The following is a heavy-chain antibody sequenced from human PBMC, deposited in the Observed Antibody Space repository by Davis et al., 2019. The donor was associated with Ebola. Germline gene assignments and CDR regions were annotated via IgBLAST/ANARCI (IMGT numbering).Heavy chain of an antibody. D-gene: IGHD3-9*01. V-gene: IGHV4-59*01. J-gene: IGHJ4*02. CDR2: IYYSGST. CDR1: GGSISSYY. Sequence: MPSETLSLTCTVSGGSISSYYWSWIRQPPGKGLEWIGYIYYSGSTNSNPSLKRRVTISVDTSKNQFSLKLSSVTAADTAVYYCATEARDLSDIYGPPRLVWGQGTLVSVSS. CDR3: ATEARDLSDIYGPPRLV.